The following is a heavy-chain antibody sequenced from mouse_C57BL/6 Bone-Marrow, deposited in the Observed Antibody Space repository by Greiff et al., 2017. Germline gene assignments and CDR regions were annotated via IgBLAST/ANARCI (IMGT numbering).Heavy chain of an antibody. J-gene: IGHJ1*03. V-gene: IGHV5-12*01. CDR1: GFTFSDYY. CDR3: ERLGSSYYWYFDV. Sequence: EVQLVESGGGLVQPGGSLTLSCAASGFTFSDYYMYWVRQTPEKRLEWVAYISNGGGSTYYPDTVKGRFTISRDNAKNTLYLQMSRLKSEDTAMYYCERLGSSYYWYFDVWGTGTTVTVSS. CDR2: ISNGGGST. D-gene: IGHD1-1*01.